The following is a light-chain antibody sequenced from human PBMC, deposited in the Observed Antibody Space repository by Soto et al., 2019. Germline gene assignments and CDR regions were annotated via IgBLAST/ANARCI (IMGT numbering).Light chain of an antibody. CDR1: QTITRD. CDR2: GVS. Sequence: DIQMTQSPSSLSASIGERVTISCRTSQTITRDVNWYEQKPGEAPSLLIYGVSLLHDGVPSRFGGGGSGTHFTLTISSLDLEDCATYYCQLSPATPCLFGPGTKV. J-gene: IGKJ1*01. V-gene: IGKV1-39*02. CDR3: QLSPATPCL.